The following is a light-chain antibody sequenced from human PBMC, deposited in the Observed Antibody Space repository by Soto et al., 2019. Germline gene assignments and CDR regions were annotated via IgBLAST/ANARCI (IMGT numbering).Light chain of an antibody. J-gene: IGKJ2*01. CDR1: QDISSY. Sequence: AIRMTQSPSSFSASTGDRVTITCRARQDISSYLAWYQQQVGKAPKLLIYAAATLQRGAPSRFSGSGSGTDFTLTISRLQSEDFATYYCQQYFSYPYTFGQGTKLEI. CDR3: QQYFSYPYT. V-gene: IGKV1-8*01. CDR2: AAA.